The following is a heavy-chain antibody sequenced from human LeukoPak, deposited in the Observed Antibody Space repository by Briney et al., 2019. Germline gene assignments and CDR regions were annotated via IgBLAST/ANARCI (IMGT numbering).Heavy chain of an antibody. V-gene: IGHV3-30*18. CDR1: GFTFSSYG. J-gene: IGHJ6*02. CDR3: AKSLEPAGNQWLVHYYYYYGMDV. D-gene: IGHD6-19*01. Sequence: GGSLRLSCAASGFTFSSYGMHWVRQAPGKGLEWVAVISYDGSNKYYADSVKGRFTISRDNSKNTLYLQMNSLRAEDTAVYYCAKSLEPAGNQWLVHYYYYYGMDVWGQGTTVTVSS. CDR2: ISYDGSNK.